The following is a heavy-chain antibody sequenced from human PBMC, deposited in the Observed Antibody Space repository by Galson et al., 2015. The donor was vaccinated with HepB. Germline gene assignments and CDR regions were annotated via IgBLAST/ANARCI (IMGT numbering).Heavy chain of an antibody. D-gene: IGHD6-19*01. CDR1: GYTFTGYY. CDR2: INTDTGNT. J-gene: IGHJ6*04. Sequence: SVKVSCKASGYTFTGYYIHWVRQATGQGLEWMGWINTDTGNTNYAQKFQGWVTMTRNTSISTAYMELSRLRSDDTAIYYCARDAKSRSSAWYGNRIGQPKSPTDFHAMDVSSKGTTITVAS. V-gene: IGHV1-2*04. CDR3: ARDAKSRSSAWYGNRIGQPKSPTDFHAMDV.